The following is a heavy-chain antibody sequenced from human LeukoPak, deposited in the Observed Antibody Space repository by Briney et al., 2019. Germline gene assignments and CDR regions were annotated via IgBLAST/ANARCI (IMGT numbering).Heavy chain of an antibody. Sequence: ASVKVSCKASGYTLTSYGICWVRQAPGQGLEWMGSISAYNGNTNYAQKLQGRVTMTTDTSTSTAYMELRSLRSDDTAVYYCAREITVTKTLYNWFDPWGQGTLVTVSS. V-gene: IGHV1-18*01. CDR2: ISAYNGNT. CDR1: GYTLTSYG. J-gene: IGHJ5*02. D-gene: IGHD4-17*01. CDR3: AREITVTKTLYNWFDP.